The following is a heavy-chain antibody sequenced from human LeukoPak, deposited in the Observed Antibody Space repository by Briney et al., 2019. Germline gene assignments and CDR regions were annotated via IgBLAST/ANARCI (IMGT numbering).Heavy chain of an antibody. D-gene: IGHD2-15*01. Sequence: GGSLRLSCAASGFTFSSYAMSWVRQAPGKGLEWVSAISSSGGSTYYADSVKGRFTISRDNAKNSLYLQMNSLRAEDTAVYYCARDGSPFDYWGQGTLVTVSS. J-gene: IGHJ4*02. CDR2: ISSSGGST. CDR3: ARDGSPFDY. CDR1: GFTFSSYA. V-gene: IGHV3-23*01.